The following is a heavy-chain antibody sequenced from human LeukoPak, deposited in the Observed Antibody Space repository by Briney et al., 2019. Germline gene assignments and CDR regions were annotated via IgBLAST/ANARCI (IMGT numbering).Heavy chain of an antibody. CDR1: GYSFTSYW. J-gene: IGHJ4*02. CDR3: ARLGPTSGWYRGEFDY. D-gene: IGHD6-19*01. Sequence: PGESLKISCKGSGYSFTSYWIGWVRQMPGKGLEWMGIIYPGDSDTRYSPSFQGQVTISADKSISTAYLQWSSLKASDTAMYYCARLGPTSGWYRGEFDYWGQGTLVTVSS. CDR2: IYPGDSDT. V-gene: IGHV5-51*01.